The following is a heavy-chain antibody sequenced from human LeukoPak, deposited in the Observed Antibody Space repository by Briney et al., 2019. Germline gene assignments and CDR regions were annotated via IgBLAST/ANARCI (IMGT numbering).Heavy chain of an antibody. Sequence: SVKVSCKASGGTFSSYAISWVRQAPGQGLEWMGRIIPILGIANYAQKFQGRVTITADKSTSTAYVELSSLRSEDTAVYYCASNIVATIFQMPFDYWGQGTLVTVSS. V-gene: IGHV1-69*04. CDR2: IIPILGIA. J-gene: IGHJ4*02. CDR3: ASNIVATIFQMPFDY. D-gene: IGHD5-12*01. CDR1: GGTFSSYA.